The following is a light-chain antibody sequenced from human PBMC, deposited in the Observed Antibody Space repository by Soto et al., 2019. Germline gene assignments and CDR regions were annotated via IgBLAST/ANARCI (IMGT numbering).Light chain of an antibody. CDR2: EAS. J-gene: IGKJ3*01. V-gene: IGKV3-20*01. CDR1: QSVTSSY. CDR3: QLYGASPLFT. Sequence: EIVLTQSPGTLSLSPGERGTLSCRASQSVTSSYLAWYQQKPGQAPRLLIYEASNRAPGIPDRFSGSGSGTDFTLTISRLEPEDFAVYYRQLYGASPLFTFGPGTKVDI.